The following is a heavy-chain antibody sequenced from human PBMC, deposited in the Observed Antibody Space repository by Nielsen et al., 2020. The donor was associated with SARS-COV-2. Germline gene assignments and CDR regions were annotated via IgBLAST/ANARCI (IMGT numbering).Heavy chain of an antibody. J-gene: IGHJ3*01. Sequence: GSLRLSCAASGFTFSSLWMSWVRQVPGKGLEWVADIKPDGSEKFYVDSVKGRFTIPRDNAKNSMSLQMNSLRVEDTAVYYCARDWSRAFDVWGQGTMVTVSS. CDR2: IKPDGSEK. V-gene: IGHV3-7*01. CDR3: ARDWSRAFDV. CDR1: GFTFSSLW.